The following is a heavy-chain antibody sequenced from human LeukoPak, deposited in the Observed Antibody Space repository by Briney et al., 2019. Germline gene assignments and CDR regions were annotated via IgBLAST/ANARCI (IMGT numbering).Heavy chain of an antibody. CDR1: GFSFSSYA. CDR2: ISGSAGST. CDR3: AAYHVLTGYSRHPLKR. V-gene: IGHV3-23*01. D-gene: IGHD3-9*01. Sequence: QRGGSLTLSCAASGFSFSSYAMSWVRQAPGKGLQWVSAISGSAGSTYYAGSVKGRFTISRDNSKNTLYLQMNTLRAEDTAVYYCAAYHVLTGYSRHPLKRWGQGTLVTVSS. J-gene: IGHJ4*02.